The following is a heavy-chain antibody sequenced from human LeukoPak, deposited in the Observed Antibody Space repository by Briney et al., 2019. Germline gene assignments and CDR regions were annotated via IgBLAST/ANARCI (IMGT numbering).Heavy chain of an antibody. CDR1: GGTFSSYA. CDR2: IIPIFGTA. Sequence: SVKVSFKASGGTFSSYAISWVRQAPGQGLEWMGGIIPIFGTANYAQKFQGRVTITADESTSTAYMELSSLRSEDTAVYYCARGTLAAAGTPTFDYWGQGTLVTVSS. CDR3: ARGTLAAAGTPTFDY. J-gene: IGHJ4*02. D-gene: IGHD6-13*01. V-gene: IGHV1-69*13.